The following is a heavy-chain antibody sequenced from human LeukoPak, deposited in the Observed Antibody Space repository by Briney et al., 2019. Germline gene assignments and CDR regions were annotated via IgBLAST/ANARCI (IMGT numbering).Heavy chain of an antibody. CDR2: ISAYNGNT. Sequence: ASVKVSCKASGYTFTSYGISWVRQAPGQGLEWMGWISAYNGNTNYAQKLQGRVTMTTDTSTSTAYMELRSLRSDDTAVYYCARDRVSSSWYSVGNWFDPWGQGTLVTVSS. D-gene: IGHD6-13*01. CDR1: GYTFTSYG. V-gene: IGHV1-18*01. CDR3: ARDRVSSSWYSVGNWFDP. J-gene: IGHJ5*02.